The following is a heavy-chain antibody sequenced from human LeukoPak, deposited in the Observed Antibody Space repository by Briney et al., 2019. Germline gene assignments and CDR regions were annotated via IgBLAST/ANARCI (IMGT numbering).Heavy chain of an antibody. D-gene: IGHD6-13*01. Sequence: GGSLRLSCAASGFNFNNYAMTWVRQAPGKGLEWVSAISGSGGSTYYADSVKGRFTISRDNSKNTLYLQMNSLRAEDTAVYYCATFNRGGDSSRGHYWGQGTLVTVSS. CDR3: ATFNRGGDSSRGHY. V-gene: IGHV3-23*01. CDR1: GFNFNNYA. J-gene: IGHJ4*02. CDR2: ISGSGGST.